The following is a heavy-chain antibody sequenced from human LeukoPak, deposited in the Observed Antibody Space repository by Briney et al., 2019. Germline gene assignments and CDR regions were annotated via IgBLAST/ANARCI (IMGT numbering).Heavy chain of an antibody. D-gene: IGHD1-26*01. Sequence: PSETLSLTCAVYGGSFSGYYWSWIRQPPGKGLEWIGYIYYSGTTNYNPSLKSRVTISVDTSKNQFSLKLRSVTAADTAVYFCAGSIVGATPSAFDIWGQGTMVTVSS. J-gene: IGHJ3*02. CDR3: AGSIVGATPSAFDI. CDR1: GGSFSGYY. V-gene: IGHV4-59*01. CDR2: IYYSGTT.